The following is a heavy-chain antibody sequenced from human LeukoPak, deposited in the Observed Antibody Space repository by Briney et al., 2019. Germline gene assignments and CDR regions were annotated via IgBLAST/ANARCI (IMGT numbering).Heavy chain of an antibody. CDR2: IYYSGST. CDR3: ARDSPPWIAAAGTDYYYGMDV. D-gene: IGHD6-13*01. Sequence: PSETLSLTCTVSGGSISSGGYYWSWIRQHPGKGLEWIGYIYYSGSTYYNPSLKSRVTISVDTSKNQFSLKLSSVTAADTAVYYCARDSPPWIAAAGTDYYYGMDVWGKGPRLPSPQ. CDR1: GGSISSGGYY. V-gene: IGHV4-31*03. J-gene: IGHJ6*01.